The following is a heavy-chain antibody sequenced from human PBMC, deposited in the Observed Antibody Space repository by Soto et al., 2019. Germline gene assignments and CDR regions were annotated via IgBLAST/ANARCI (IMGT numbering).Heavy chain of an antibody. V-gene: IGHV4-4*02. J-gene: IGHJ4*02. CDR1: GGSISSSNW. CDR3: ARGYYDSSGYYFDY. D-gene: IGHD3-22*01. CDR2: IYHSGST. Sequence: SETLSLTCAVSGGSISSSNWWSWVRQPPGKGLEWIGEIYHSGSTNYNPSLKSRVTISVDKSKNQFSLKLSSVTAADTAVYYCARGYYDSSGYYFDYWGQGTLVTVSS.